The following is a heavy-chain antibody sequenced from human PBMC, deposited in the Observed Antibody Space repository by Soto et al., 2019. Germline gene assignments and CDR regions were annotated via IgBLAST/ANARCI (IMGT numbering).Heavy chain of an antibody. CDR2: IYYSGST. CDR3: ARRSYVTTVTTRFDP. Sequence: TLSLTCTVSGGSISSSSYYWGWIRQPPGKGLEWIGSIYYSGSTYYNPSLKSRVTISVDTSKNQFSLKLSSVTAADTAVYYCARRSYVTTVTTRFDPWGQGTLVTVSS. D-gene: IGHD4-4*01. V-gene: IGHV4-39*01. J-gene: IGHJ5*02. CDR1: GGSISSSSYY.